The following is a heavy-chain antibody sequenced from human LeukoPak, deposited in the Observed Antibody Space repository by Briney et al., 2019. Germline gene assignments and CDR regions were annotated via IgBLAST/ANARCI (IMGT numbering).Heavy chain of an antibody. J-gene: IGHJ4*02. Sequence: GGSLRLSCAASEFSVGSNYMTWVRQAPGKGLEWVSFIYSGGSTYYADSVRGRFIISRDNSKNTLYLQMNSLRAEDTAVYYCARRAGSYSHSYDYWGQGTLVTVSS. CDR1: EFSVGSNY. D-gene: IGHD2-15*01. CDR2: IYSGGST. CDR3: ARRAGSYSHSYDY. V-gene: IGHV3-53*01.